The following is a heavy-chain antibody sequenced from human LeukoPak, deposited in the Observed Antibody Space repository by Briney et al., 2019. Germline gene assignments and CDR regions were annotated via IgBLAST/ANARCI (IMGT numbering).Heavy chain of an antibody. CDR2: IYHSGST. CDR3: ARAFGSSWYCDI. J-gene: IGHJ3*02. D-gene: IGHD6-13*01. Sequence: SQTLSLTCTVSGGSISSGGYYWRWIRQPPGKGLEWIGYIYHSGSTYYNPSLKSRVTISVDRSKNQFSLKLSSVTAADTAVYYCARAFGSSWYCDIWGQGTMVTVSS. V-gene: IGHV4-30-2*01. CDR1: GGSISSGGYY.